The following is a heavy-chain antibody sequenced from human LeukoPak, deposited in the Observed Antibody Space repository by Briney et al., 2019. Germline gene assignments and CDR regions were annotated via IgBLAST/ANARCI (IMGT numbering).Heavy chain of an antibody. CDR1: GGSISSYY. D-gene: IGHD1-1*01. V-gene: IGHV4-59*08. J-gene: IGHJ4*02. CDR2: IYYSGST. CDR3: ARVSNGHYYFDY. Sequence: SETLSLTCTVSGGSISSYYWSWIRQPPGKGLEWIGYIYYSGSTNYNPSLKSRVTISVDTSKNQFSLKVTSVTAADTAVYYCARVSNGHYYFDYWGQGTLVTVSS.